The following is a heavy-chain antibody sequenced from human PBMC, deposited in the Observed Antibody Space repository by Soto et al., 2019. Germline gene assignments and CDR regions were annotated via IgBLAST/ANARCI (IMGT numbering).Heavy chain of an antibody. D-gene: IGHD2-2*01. CDR1: GFTFSSYS. CDR2: ISSSSSYI. CDR3: ARKKGWDCSSTSCYYSVAGVIGRDGMDV. J-gene: IGHJ6*02. V-gene: IGHV3-21*01. Sequence: PGGSLRLSCAASGFTFSSYSMNWVRQAPGKGLEWVSSISSSSSYIYYADSVKGRFTISRDNAKNSLYLQMNSLRAEDTAVYYCARKKGWDCSSTSCYYSVAGVIGRDGMDVWGQGTTVTVSS.